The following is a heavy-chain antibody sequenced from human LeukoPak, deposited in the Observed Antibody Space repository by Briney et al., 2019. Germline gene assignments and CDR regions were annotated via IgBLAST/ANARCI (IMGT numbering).Heavy chain of an antibody. CDR3: ARGRGARFGELYRN. V-gene: IGHV4-34*01. CDR2: INHSGST. D-gene: IGHD3-10*01. J-gene: IGHJ4*02. Sequence: SETLSLTCAVYGGSFSGYYWSWIRQPPGKGLEWIGEINHSGSTNYNPSLKSRVTISVDTSKNQFSLKLSSVTAADTAVYYCARGRGARFGELYRNWGQGTLVTVFS. CDR1: GGSFSGYY.